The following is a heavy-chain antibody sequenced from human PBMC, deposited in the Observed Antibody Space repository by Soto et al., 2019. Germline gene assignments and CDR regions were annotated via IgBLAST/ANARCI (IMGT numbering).Heavy chain of an antibody. CDR1: GFTFSSYW. D-gene: IGHD6-19*01. CDR3: ARAADGQWLPGTYYYYYYYMDV. J-gene: IGHJ6*03. Sequence: GGSLRLSCAASGFTFSSYWMSWVRQAPGKGLEWVANIKQDGSEKYYVDSVKGRFTISRDNAKNSLYLQMNSLRAEDTAVYYCARAADGQWLPGTYYYYYYYMDVWGKGTTVTVSS. V-gene: IGHV3-7*01. CDR2: IKQDGSEK.